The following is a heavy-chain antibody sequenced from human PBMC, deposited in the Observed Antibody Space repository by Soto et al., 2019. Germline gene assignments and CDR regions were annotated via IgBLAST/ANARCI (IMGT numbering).Heavy chain of an antibody. CDR1: GYTFTSYD. D-gene: IGHD4-17*01. J-gene: IGHJ4*02. CDR2: MNPNSGNT. CDR3: ARGTTIYGDYGLHY. V-gene: IGHV1-8*01. Sequence: GASVKVSCKASGYTFTSYDINWVRQATGQGLEWMGWMNPNSGNTGYAQKFQGRVTMTRNTSISTAYMELSSLRSEDTAVYYCARGTTIYGDYGLHYWGQGTLVTVSS.